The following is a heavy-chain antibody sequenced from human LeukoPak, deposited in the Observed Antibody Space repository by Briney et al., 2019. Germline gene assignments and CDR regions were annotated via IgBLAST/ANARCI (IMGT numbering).Heavy chain of an antibody. V-gene: IGHV3-23*01. Sequence: PGGSLRLSCAASGFTFSSYDMTWVRQAPGRGLEWVSSIRPSGDNTYYADSVKGRFTISRDNSKNTLYLQMNSLRAEDTALYYCAKDSDVLTGYYGYWGQGTLVTVSS. J-gene: IGHJ4*02. CDR2: IRPSGDNT. D-gene: IGHD3-9*01. CDR1: GFTFSSYD. CDR3: AKDSDVLTGYYGY.